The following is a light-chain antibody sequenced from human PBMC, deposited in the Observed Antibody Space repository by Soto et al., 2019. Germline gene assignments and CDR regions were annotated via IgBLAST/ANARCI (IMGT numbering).Light chain of an antibody. J-gene: IGKJ2*03. Sequence: EIVLTQSPATLSLSPVERATLSCRASQSVSSYLAWYQQKPGQAPRLLIYDASNRATGIPARFSGSGSGTDFTLTISSLEPEDFAVYYCQQRYSAYSFGQGTKLEIK. CDR2: DAS. V-gene: IGKV3-11*01. CDR3: QQRYSAYS. CDR1: QSVSSY.